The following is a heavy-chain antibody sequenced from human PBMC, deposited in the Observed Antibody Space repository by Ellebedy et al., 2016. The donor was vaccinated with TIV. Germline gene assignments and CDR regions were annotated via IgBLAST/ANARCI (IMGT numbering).Heavy chain of an antibody. CDR1: DYTFTTYA. D-gene: IGHD3-10*01. V-gene: IGHV1-18*01. J-gene: IGHJ6*02. CDR2: ISADNGKT. Sequence: ASVKVSCKTFDYTFTTYAISWLRQAPGQGLEWMGWISADNGKTKVAQTFQGRVTMTRDTSTSTVYMDLRSLSSDDTAVYYCAREFSALWFGESLSGMDFWGQGTTVTVSS. CDR3: AREFSALWFGESLSGMDF.